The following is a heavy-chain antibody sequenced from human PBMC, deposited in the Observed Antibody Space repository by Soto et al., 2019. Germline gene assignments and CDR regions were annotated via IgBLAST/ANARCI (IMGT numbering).Heavy chain of an antibody. CDR2: IVVASGQT. CDR1: GSGFISSG. D-gene: IGHD2-15*01. V-gene: IGHV1-58*02. CDR3: SADRTDIGVGWWV. Sequence: ASVKVSCKASGSGFISSGIQWVRQAHGQRLEWIGWIVVASGQTNYAQNFRGRVAITRDTSTATAYIELTGLTSEDTAVYFCSADRTDIGVGWWVWGQGHTVTVSS. J-gene: IGHJ6*02.